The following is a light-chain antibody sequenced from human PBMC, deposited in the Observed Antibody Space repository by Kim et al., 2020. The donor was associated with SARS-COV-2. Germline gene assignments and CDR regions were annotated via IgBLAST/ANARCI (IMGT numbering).Light chain of an antibody. CDR2: GKN. Sequence: ALGQTGRITCQGDSLRSYYATWYQQKPGQAPILVIYGKNNRPSGIPDRFSGSSSGNTASLTITGTQAGDEADYYCNSRDSNDNVVFGGGTKLTVL. CDR3: NSRDSNDNVV. V-gene: IGLV3-19*01. CDR1: SLRSYY. J-gene: IGLJ2*01.